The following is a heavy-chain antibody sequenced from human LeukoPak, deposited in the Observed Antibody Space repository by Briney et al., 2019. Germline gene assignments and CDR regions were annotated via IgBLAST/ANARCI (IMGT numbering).Heavy chain of an antibody. CDR1: GFTVSSNY. D-gene: IGHD1-26*01. CDR2: IYSGGST. V-gene: IGHV3-53*01. Sequence: GGSLRLSCAASGFTVSSNYMSWVRQAPGKGLEWVSVIYSGGSTYYADSVKGRFTISRDNAKNSLYLQMNSLRVEDTAVYYCARSGPLLDNWFDPWGQGTLVTVSS. CDR3: ARSGPLLDNWFDP. J-gene: IGHJ5*02.